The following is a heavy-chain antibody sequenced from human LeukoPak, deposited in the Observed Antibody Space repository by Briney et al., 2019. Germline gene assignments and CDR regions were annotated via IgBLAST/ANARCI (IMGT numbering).Heavy chain of an antibody. V-gene: IGHV3-23*01. CDR2: ISDNGGGT. J-gene: IGHJ4*02. Sequence: GGSLRLSCAASGFTFSDYAMSWVRQAPGKGLEWVSTISDNGGGTYYADSVKGRFTISRDNSKNTLFLQMNSLRAEDSAVYYCATDREGDPSAYYLVGGQGTLITVTS. CDR1: GFTFSDYA. CDR3: ATDREGDPSAYYLV. D-gene: IGHD3-22*01.